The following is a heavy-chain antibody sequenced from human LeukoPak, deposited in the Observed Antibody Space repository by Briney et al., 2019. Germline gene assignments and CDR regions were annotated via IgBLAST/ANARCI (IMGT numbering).Heavy chain of an antibody. CDR2: IYYTGST. V-gene: IGHV4-59*01. Sequence: SETLSLTCTVSGDSISSYYWSWIRQPPGKGLEWIGYIYYTGSTNYIPSLKSRVTISLDTSKNQLALNLSSVTAADTAVYYCATVGRIVGPYLDYWGQGTLVTVSS. D-gene: IGHD1-26*01. CDR3: ATVGRIVGPYLDY. J-gene: IGHJ4*02. CDR1: GDSISSYY.